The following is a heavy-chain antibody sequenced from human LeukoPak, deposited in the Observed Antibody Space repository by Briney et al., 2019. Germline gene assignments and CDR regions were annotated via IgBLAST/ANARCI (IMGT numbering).Heavy chain of an antibody. CDR3: AREITMVRGVPVDY. J-gene: IGHJ4*02. CDR1: GYTFTSYA. V-gene: IGHV7-4-1*02. D-gene: IGHD3-10*01. CDR2: INTNTGNP. Sequence: ASVTVSCKASGYTFTSYAMNWVRQAPGQGLEWMGWINTNTGNPTYAQGFTGRFVFSLDTSVSTAYLQISSLKAEDTAVYYCAREITMVRGVPVDYWGQGTLVTVSS.